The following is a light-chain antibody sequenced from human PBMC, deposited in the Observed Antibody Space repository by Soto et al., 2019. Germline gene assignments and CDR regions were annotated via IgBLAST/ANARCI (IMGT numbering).Light chain of an antibody. V-gene: IGLV4-69*01. CDR2: LNSDGSH. Sequence: QPVLTQSPSASASLGASVKLTCTLSSGHSSYAIAWHQQQPEKGPRYLMKLNSDGSHSKGDGIPDRFSGSSSGAERYLTISSLQSEDEADYYCQTWGTGIYVFGTRTKLTVL. CDR3: QTWGTGIYV. J-gene: IGLJ1*01. CDR1: SGHSSYA.